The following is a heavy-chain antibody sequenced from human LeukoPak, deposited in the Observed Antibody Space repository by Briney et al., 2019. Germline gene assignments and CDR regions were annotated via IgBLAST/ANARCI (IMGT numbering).Heavy chain of an antibody. D-gene: IGHD3-22*01. CDR1: GGSLSSYY. CDR3: ARHSYYYDSSGTDAFDI. J-gene: IGHJ3*02. Sequence: SETLSLTCTVSGGSLSSYYWSWIRQPPGKGLEWIGYIYYSGSTNYNPSLKSRVTISVDTSKNQFSLKLSSVTAADTAVYYCARHSYYYDSSGTDAFDIWGQGTMVTVSS. CDR2: IYYSGST. V-gene: IGHV4-59*08.